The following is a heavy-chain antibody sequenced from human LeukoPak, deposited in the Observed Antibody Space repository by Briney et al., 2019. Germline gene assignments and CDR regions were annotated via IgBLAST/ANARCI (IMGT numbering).Heavy chain of an antibody. CDR2: VSSTGGDK. V-gene: IGHV3-11*01. D-gene: IGHD3-10*01. CDR1: GVTFEDYY. CDR3: ARGENGSFDH. Sequence: GGSLGLSCTGSGVTFEDYYLSWIRQAPGKGLEWISYVSSTGGDKFYADPVKGRFTISRDNSRNSVYMEMNDLVAEDTAFYYCARGENGSFDHLGQGTLVIVSS. J-gene: IGHJ4*02.